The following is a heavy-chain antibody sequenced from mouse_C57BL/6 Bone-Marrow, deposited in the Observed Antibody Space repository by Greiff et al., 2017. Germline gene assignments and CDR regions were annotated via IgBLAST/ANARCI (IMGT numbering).Heavy chain of an antibody. CDR2: INPNSGHT. J-gene: IGHJ4*01. CDR3: ARGDKYGYTMDY. V-gene: IGHV1-39*01. Sequence: VQLQQSGPDLVKPGASVKISCKASGYSFTDYNMTWVKQSNGKGLEWIGEINPNSGHTSYNQKFKGKATLPVDQSSNTAYMQLNSLTSEDSAVYYCARGDKYGYTMDYWGQGTSVTVSS. CDR1: GYSFTDYN. D-gene: IGHD5-1-1*01.